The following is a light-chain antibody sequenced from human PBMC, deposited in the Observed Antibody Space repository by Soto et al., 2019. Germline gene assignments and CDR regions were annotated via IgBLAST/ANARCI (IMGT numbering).Light chain of an antibody. J-gene: IGKJ5*01. CDR2: AAS. CDR1: QGISSF. V-gene: IGKV1-9*01. CDR3: QQLNIDSYPIT. Sequence: IQLTQSPSSLSASTGDRVTITCRASQGISSFLAWYQQKPGKAPKLLIYAASTLQSGIPSRFSGSGSGTDCTLTISSLQPEDFATYYCQQLNIDSYPITFGQGTRLEIK.